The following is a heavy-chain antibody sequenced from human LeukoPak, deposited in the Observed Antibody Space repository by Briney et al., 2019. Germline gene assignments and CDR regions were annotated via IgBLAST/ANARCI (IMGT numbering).Heavy chain of an antibody. CDR2: ISSSSSTI. V-gene: IGHV3-48*01. CDR3: ARDGGSSWYPNWFDP. CDR1: GFTFSSYS. J-gene: IGHJ5*02. D-gene: IGHD6-13*01. Sequence: GGSLRLSCAASGFTFSSYSMNWVRQAPGKGLEWVSYISSSSSTIYYADSVKGRSTISRDNAKNSLYLQMSSLRAEDTAVYYCARDGGSSWYPNWFDPWGQGTLVTVSS.